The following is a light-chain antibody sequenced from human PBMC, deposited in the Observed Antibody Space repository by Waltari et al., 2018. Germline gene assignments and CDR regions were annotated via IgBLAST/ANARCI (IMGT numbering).Light chain of an antibody. CDR3: QQYNNWPPWT. J-gene: IGKJ1*01. CDR2: GVS. V-gene: IGKV3-15*01. Sequence: EVVMTQSPATLSVSPGERATLSCRARQSVSSNLAWYQHKPGQAPRLLIYGVSTSATGTPARFSGSGSGTECTLTISSLQSEDFAAYYCQQYNNWPPWTFGQGTTVEIQ. CDR1: QSVSSN.